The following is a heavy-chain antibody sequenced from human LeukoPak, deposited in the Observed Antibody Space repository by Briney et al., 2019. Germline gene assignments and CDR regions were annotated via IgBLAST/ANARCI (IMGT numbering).Heavy chain of an antibody. CDR1: GGTFSSYA. J-gene: IGHJ6*03. CDR3: ARPGIAAAGTWDHYHYYMDV. D-gene: IGHD6-13*01. CDR2: IIPIFGTA. V-gene: IGHV1-69*01. Sequence: GSSVKVSCKASGGTFSSYAISWVRQAPGQGLEWMGGIIPIFGTANYAQKFQGRVTITADESTSTAYMELSSLRSEDTAVYYCARPGIAAAGTWDHYHYYMDVWGKGTTVTVSS.